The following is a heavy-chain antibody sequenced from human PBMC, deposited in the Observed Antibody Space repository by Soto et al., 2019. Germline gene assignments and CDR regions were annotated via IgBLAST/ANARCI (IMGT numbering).Heavy chain of an antibody. V-gene: IGHV1-18*01. CDR3: ARADAVAGQTQLINFQH. J-gene: IGHJ1*01. CDR2: ISAYNGNT. Sequence: QVQLVQSGAEVKKPGASVKVSCKASGYTFTSYGISWVRQAPGQGLEWMGWISAYNGNTNYAQKLQGRVTMTTDTYRSTAYMELRSLRSDDTAVYYCARADAVAGQTQLINFQHWGQGTLVTVSS. CDR1: GYTFTSYG. D-gene: IGHD6-19*01.